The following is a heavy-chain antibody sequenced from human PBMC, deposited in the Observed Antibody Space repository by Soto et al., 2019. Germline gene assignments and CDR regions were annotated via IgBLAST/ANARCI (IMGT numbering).Heavy chain of an antibody. CDR3: ARRWSGTDY. CDR1: GGSIGHYY. J-gene: IGHJ4*02. D-gene: IGHD3-10*01. CDR2: VHYSGTT. Sequence: QVQLQESGPGLVKPSETLFLTCTVSGGSIGHYYWNWIRQSPGEGLEWIGYVHYSGTTSYNPSLKSRVTISLDTSKNQFSLRLSSLTAADTAVYYCARRWSGTDYWGQGTLVTVSS. V-gene: IGHV4-59*01.